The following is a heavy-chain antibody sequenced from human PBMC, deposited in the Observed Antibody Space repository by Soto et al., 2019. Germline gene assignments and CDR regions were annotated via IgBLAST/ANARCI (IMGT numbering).Heavy chain of an antibody. Sequence: ASVKVSCKTSGYSYITYGISWVRQAPGQGLQWTGRIPPFSVITEYAQIFQGRVTMTTDTSKGTAYMELRSVTYDDTAIYYCARDSGEGVPGTVDSWGQGTLVTVSS. D-gene: IGHD2-8*02. CDR1: GYSYITYG. V-gene: IGHV1-18*01. CDR2: IPPFSVIT. CDR3: ARDSGEGVPGTVDS. J-gene: IGHJ4*02.